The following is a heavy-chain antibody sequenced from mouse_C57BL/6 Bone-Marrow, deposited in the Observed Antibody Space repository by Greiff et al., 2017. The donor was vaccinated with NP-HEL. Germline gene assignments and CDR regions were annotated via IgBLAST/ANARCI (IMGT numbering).Heavy chain of an antibody. V-gene: IGHV1-81*01. Sequence: QVQLKESGAELARPGASVKLSCKASGYTFTSYGISWVKQRTGQGLEWIGEIYPRSGNTYYNEKFKGKATLTADKSSSTAYMELRSLTSEDSAVYFCARRDDGYPYYFDYWGQGTTLTVSS. J-gene: IGHJ2*01. D-gene: IGHD2-3*01. CDR2: IYPRSGNT. CDR1: GYTFTSYG. CDR3: ARRDDGYPYYFDY.